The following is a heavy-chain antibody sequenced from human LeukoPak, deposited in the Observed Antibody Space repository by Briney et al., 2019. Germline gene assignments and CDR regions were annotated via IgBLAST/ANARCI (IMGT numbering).Heavy chain of an antibody. CDR3: ATCAAYLAEGFDY. CDR1: GYSINSGYY. CDR2: ISHGGNT. D-gene: IGHD3-16*01. V-gene: IGHV4-38-2*01. Sequence: PSETLSLTCVVSGYSINSGYYWNWIRQSPGKGLEWIGSISHGGNTYFNPSLTSRITISLDTSNNQFTLRLTSVTAADTAVYYCATCAAYLAEGFDYWGQGSLVTVSS. J-gene: IGHJ4*02.